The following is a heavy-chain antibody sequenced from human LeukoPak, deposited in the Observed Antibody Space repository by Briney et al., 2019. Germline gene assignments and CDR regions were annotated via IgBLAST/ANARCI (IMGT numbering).Heavy chain of an antibody. Sequence: ASVKVSCKASGYTFTTYAMIWVRQAPGQGLEWMGWINTSTGNPTYAQGFTGRFVFSLDTSVTTAYLQISSLKAEDTAIYYCARVSVEPDAGGSYYYHGMDVWGQGTTVTVSS. CDR2: INTSTGNP. CDR3: ARVSVEPDAGGSYYYHGMDV. D-gene: IGHD2-2*01. CDR1: GYTFTTYA. J-gene: IGHJ6*02. V-gene: IGHV7-4-1*02.